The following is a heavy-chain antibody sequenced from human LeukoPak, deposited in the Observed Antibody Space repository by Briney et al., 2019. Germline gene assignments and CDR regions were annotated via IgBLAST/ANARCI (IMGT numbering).Heavy chain of an antibody. CDR3: AKDIPWGGDSGDY. D-gene: IGHD2-21*02. Sequence: GGSLRLSCAASGFTFDDYAMHWVRQAPGKSLEWVSLISGDGGSPYYADSVKGRFTISRDNSKNSLYLQMNSVRTEDTALYYCAKDIPWGGDSGDYWGQGTLVTVSS. J-gene: IGHJ4*02. V-gene: IGHV3-43*02. CDR1: GFTFDDYA. CDR2: ISGDGGSP.